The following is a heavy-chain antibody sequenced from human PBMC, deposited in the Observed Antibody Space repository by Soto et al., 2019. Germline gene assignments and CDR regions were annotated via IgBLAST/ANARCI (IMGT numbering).Heavy chain of an antibody. V-gene: IGHV4-39*01. D-gene: IGHD1-1*01. J-gene: IGHJ6*02. Sequence: SETLSLTCTVSGGSISSSSYYWGWIRQPPGKGLEWIGSIYYSGSTYYNPSLKSRVTISVDTSKNQFSLKLSSVTAADTAVYYCARTGTGYYGMDAWGQGTTVTVSS. CDR3: ARTGTGYYGMDA. CDR2: IYYSGST. CDR1: GGSISSSSYY.